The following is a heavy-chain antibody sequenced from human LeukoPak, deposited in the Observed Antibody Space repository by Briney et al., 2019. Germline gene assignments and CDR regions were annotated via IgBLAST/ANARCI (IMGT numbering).Heavy chain of an antibody. CDR2: IYPGDSDT. Sequence: GESLKISCKGSGYSFTSYWVGWVRQMPGKGLEWMGIIYPGDSDTRYSPSFQGQVTISADKSISTAYLQWSSLKASDTAIYYYARHAGDYIYGSGYHYYYYMDVWGKGTTVTVSS. D-gene: IGHD3-10*01. CDR3: ARHAGDYIYGSGYHYYYYMDV. V-gene: IGHV5-51*01. CDR1: GYSFTSYW. J-gene: IGHJ6*03.